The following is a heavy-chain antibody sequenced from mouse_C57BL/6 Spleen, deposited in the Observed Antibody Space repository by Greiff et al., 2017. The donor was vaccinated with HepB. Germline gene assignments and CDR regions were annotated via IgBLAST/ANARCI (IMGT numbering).Heavy chain of an antibody. CDR3: ARPSYYDYPFDY. J-gene: IGHJ2*01. CDR2: IYPGSGNT. Sequence: VQLQQSGPELVKPGASVKISCKASGYSFTSYYIHWVKQRPGQGLEWIGWIYPGSGNTKYNEKFKGKATLTADTSSSTAYMQLSSLTSEDSAVYYCARPSYYDYPFDYWGQGTTLTVSS. V-gene: IGHV1-66*01. CDR1: GYSFTSYY. D-gene: IGHD2-4*01.